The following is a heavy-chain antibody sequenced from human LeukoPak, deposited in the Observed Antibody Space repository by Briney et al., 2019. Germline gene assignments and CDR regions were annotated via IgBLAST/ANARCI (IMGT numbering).Heavy chain of an antibody. V-gene: IGHV1-2*02. D-gene: IGHD6-25*01. Sequence: GASVKVSCKASGYTFTGYSMHWVRQAPGQGLEWMGWINPNNGGTNYAQNFQGRVAMTSNTSINTGYMELSRLRSDDTAVYYCARDGAVISSGLGFWGQGTLVTVSS. CDR1: GYTFTGYS. CDR2: INPNNGGT. J-gene: IGHJ4*02. CDR3: ARDGAVISSGLGF.